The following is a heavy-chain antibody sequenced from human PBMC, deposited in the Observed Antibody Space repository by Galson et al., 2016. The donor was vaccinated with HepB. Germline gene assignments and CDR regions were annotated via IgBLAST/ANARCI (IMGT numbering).Heavy chain of an antibody. CDR3: ARSFCTNDICHVTAFDF. V-gene: IGHV1-46*01. CDR1: GYTFATYY. J-gene: IGHJ3*01. CDR2: INPSAHTT. D-gene: IGHD2-8*01. Sequence: SVKVSCKASGYTFATYYMHWVRQAPGQGFEWMGLINPSAHTTTYAQKFQGRVTMTRDTSTSTVYMELSSLRSEDTAVYYCARSFCTNDICHVTAFDFWGQGTMVTVSS.